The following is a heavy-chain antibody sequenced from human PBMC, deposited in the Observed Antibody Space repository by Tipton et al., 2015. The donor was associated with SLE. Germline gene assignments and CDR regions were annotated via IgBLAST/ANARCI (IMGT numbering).Heavy chain of an antibody. V-gene: IGHV3-9*01. CDR3: AKDMRSSSVATPSDFDY. D-gene: IGHD6-13*01. J-gene: IGHJ4*02. CDR1: GFTFDDYA. CDR2: LSWDSGSV. Sequence: SLRLSCAASGFTFDDYAMHWVRQVPGKGLEWLSGLSWDSGSVGYADSVKGRFTISRDNAKNSLYLQMNSLRAEDTALYYCAKDMRSSSVATPSDFDYWGQGTLVSVSS.